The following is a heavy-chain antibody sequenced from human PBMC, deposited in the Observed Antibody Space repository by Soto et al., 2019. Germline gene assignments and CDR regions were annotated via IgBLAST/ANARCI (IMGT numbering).Heavy chain of an antibody. J-gene: IGHJ4*02. Sequence: PGGSLRLSCAASGLTFSSYAMSWVRQAPGKGLEWVSAIGGSGSSTYYADSVKGRFTISRDNSKSTLYLQMNSLRAEDTAIYYCAQNGQWLATPPVAWRQGSLVTVYS. CDR3: AQNGQWLATPPVA. CDR1: GLTFSSYA. V-gene: IGHV3-23*01. D-gene: IGHD6-19*01. CDR2: IGGSGSST.